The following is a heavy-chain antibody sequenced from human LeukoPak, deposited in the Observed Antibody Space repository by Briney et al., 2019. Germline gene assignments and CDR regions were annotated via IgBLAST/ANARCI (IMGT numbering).Heavy chain of an antibody. V-gene: IGHV3-9*01. Sequence: GGSLRLSCAASGFTFDDYAMHWVRQAPGKGLEWVSGISWNSGSIGYADSVKGRFTISRDNAKNSLYLQMNSLRAEDTALYYCAKAVPYGSGSYYFDYWGQGTLVTVSS. J-gene: IGHJ4*02. CDR1: GFTFDDYA. CDR2: ISWNSGSI. D-gene: IGHD3-10*01. CDR3: AKAVPYGSGSYYFDY.